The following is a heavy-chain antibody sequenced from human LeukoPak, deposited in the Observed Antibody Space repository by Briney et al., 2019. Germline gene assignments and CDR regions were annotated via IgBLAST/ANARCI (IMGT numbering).Heavy chain of an antibody. CDR2: IYPGNSRT. D-gene: IGHD1-26*01. Sequence: KVGESLKISCQASGYSFTSYWIGWVRQMPGKGLEWMGIIYPGNSRTRYRPSFQGQVTISVDKSITTAYLQWSSLKASDTAMYYCARHSFSSGSYDYWGQGTLVTVSS. J-gene: IGHJ4*02. CDR3: ARHSFSSGSYDY. V-gene: IGHV5-51*01. CDR1: GYSFTSYW.